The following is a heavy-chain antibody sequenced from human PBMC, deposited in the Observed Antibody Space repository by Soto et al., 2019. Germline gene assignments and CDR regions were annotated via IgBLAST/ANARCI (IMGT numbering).Heavy chain of an antibody. J-gene: IGHJ6*02. CDR2: IQYNGYS. Sequence: QVQLQESGPGLVKPSETLSLTCTVSGGSITNYYCSWFRQPPGKGLEWIGYIQYNGYSAYNLSLKRRVTMAMDTSKPQSSLMLESVTATDTAVYYCARHGFGSLHGLVDVWGQGTTVIVSS. CDR3: ARHGFGSLHGLVDV. CDR1: GGSITNYY. D-gene: IGHD3-10*01. V-gene: IGHV4-59*08.